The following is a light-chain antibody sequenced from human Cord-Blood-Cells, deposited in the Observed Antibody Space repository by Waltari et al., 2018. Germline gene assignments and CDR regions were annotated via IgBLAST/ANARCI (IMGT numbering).Light chain of an antibody. CDR1: QCLLHSNGYNY. CDR2: LGS. CDR3: MQALQTLQTTLT. V-gene: IGKV2-28*01. J-gene: IGKJ4*01. Sequence: DIVMTQSLLYLPVTPGEPASILCSSSQCLLHSNGYNYLDLYLQKPGQSPQLLIYLGSNRASGVPDRFSGSGSGTDFTLKISRVEAEDVGVYYCMQALQTLQTTLTFGGGTKVEIK.